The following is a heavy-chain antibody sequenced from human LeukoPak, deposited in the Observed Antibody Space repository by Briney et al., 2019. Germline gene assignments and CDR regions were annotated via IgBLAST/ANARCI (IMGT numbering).Heavy chain of an antibody. CDR1: GGSISSSSYY. D-gene: IGHD1-26*01. CDR2: IYYSGST. J-gene: IGHJ4*02. Sequence: SETLSLTCTVSGGSISSSSYYWGWIRQPPGKGLEWIGSIYYSGSTYYNPSLKSRVTISVDTSKNQFSLKLSSVTAADTAVYYCASRGSYYNSFFDYWGQGTLVTVSS. V-gene: IGHV4-39*07. CDR3: ASRGSYYNSFFDY.